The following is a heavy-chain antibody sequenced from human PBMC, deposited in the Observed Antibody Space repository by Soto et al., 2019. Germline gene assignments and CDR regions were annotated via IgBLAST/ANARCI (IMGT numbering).Heavy chain of an antibody. CDR1: GDSFSSYY. CDR2: INHSGRT. J-gene: IGHJ6*02. CDR3: ARRNYYYAMDV. Sequence: QVQLQQWGAGLLKPSETLSLTCAVYGDSFSSYYWGRIRQPPGKGLEWTGEINHSGRTNYTPSLKSRVTISVDTSKNQFSLKLSSVTAADTAVYYCARRNYYYAMDVWGQGTTVTVSS. V-gene: IGHV4-34*01.